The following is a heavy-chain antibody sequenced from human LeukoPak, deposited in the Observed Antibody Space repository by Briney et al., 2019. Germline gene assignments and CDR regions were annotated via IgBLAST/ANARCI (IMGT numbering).Heavy chain of an antibody. D-gene: IGHD3-10*01. Sequence: PSETLSLTCAVSSGSISTSNWWSWVRQPPGKGLEWIAEIHHSGSANYNPSLKSRVTISVDKSKNQFSLKLNSVTAADTAVYYCASARGNMVRGVGYFQHWGQGTLVTVSS. CDR3: ASARGNMVRGVGYFQH. CDR2: IHHSGSA. CDR1: SGSISTSNW. J-gene: IGHJ1*01. V-gene: IGHV4-4*02.